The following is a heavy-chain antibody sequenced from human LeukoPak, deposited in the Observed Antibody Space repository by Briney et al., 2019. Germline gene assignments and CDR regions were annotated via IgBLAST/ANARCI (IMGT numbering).Heavy chain of an antibody. CDR2: IHSGGST. D-gene: IGHD3-3*01. CDR3: ARDRFGVFDY. Sequence: GGSLRLSCAASGLIVSSTYMSWARQAPGKGLECVSVIHSGGSTYYADSVKGRFTISRDNSKNTLYVQMNSLRAEDTAVYYCARDRFGVFDYWGQGTLVTVSS. V-gene: IGHV3-66*01. CDR1: GLIVSSTY. J-gene: IGHJ4*02.